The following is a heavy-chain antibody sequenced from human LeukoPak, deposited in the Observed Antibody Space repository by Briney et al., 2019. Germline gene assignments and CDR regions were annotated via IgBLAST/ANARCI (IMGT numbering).Heavy chain of an antibody. J-gene: IGHJ4*02. CDR1: GYTFTGYY. CDR2: INPNSGGT. V-gene: IGHV1-2*02. Sequence: ASVKVSCKASGYTFTGYYMHWVRQAPGQGLEWMGWINPNSGGTNYAQKFQGRVTMNRDTSISTAYMELSRLRSDDTAVYYCARWGTYYYDSSGYYYDYWGQGTLVTVSS. CDR3: ARWGTYYYDSSGYYYDY. D-gene: IGHD3-22*01.